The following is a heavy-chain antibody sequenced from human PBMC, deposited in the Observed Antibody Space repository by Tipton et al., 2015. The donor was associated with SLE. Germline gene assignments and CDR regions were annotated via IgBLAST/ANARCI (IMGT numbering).Heavy chain of an antibody. CDR2: ISWNTANI. V-gene: IGHV3-9*01. CDR1: GFSFSDYE. Sequence: SLRLSCAGSGFSFSDYEMHWVRQAPGKGLEWVAGISWNTANIAYADSVKGRFTISRDNAKNSLYLQMNSLRAEDTAVYYCARDTYYYDSSGLSYYFDYWGQGTLVTVSS. J-gene: IGHJ4*02. CDR3: ARDTYYYDSSGLSYYFDY. D-gene: IGHD3-22*01.